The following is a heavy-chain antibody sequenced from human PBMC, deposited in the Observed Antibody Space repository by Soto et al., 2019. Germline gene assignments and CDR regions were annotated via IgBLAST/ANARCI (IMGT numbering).Heavy chain of an antibody. CDR2: ISGSGGST. V-gene: IGHV3-23*01. J-gene: IGHJ4*02. Sequence: EVQLLESGGGLVQPGGSLRLSCAASGFTFSSYAMSWVRQAPGKGLEWVSAISGSGGSTYYADSVKGRFTISRDNSKNTLYLQMNSLRAEDTAVYYCAKLPYMVVVVAATPDYWGQGTLVTVCS. CDR3: AKLPYMVVVVAATPDY. CDR1: GFTFSSYA. D-gene: IGHD2-15*01.